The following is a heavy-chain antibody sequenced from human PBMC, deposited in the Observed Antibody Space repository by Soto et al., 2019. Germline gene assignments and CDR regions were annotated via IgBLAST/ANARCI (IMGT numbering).Heavy chain of an antibody. J-gene: IGHJ4*02. CDR3: ARDQYSSSSPDY. CDR1: GLTFSNYA. Sequence: GGSLRLSCATSGLTFSNYAMSWVRQAPGGGLEWVSSMSGSSSTTYYADSVKGRFTISRDNAKNSLYLQMNSLRAEDTAVYYCARDQYSSSSPDYWGQGTLVTVSS. D-gene: IGHD6-6*01. V-gene: IGHV3-23*01. CDR2: MSGSSSTT.